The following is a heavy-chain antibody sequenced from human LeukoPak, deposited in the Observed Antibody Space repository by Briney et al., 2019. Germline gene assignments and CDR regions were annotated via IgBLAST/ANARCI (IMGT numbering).Heavy chain of an antibody. Sequence: ASVKVSCKASGYTFTSYAMHWVRQAPGQRLEWMGWINAGNGNTKYSQKFQGRDTITRDTSASTAYMELSSLRSEDTAVYYCARVGGYSGYDPDYFDYWGQGTLVTVSS. J-gene: IGHJ4*02. D-gene: IGHD5-12*01. CDR2: INAGNGNT. CDR1: GYTFTSYA. CDR3: ARVGGYSGYDPDYFDY. V-gene: IGHV1-3*01.